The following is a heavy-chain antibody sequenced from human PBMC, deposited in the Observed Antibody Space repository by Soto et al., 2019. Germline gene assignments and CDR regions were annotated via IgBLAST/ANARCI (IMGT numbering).Heavy chain of an antibody. D-gene: IGHD4-17*01. J-gene: IGHJ3*02. CDR2: IYYSGST. V-gene: IGHV4-61*01. CDR1: GGSVSSGSYY. Sequence: SETLSLTCTVSGGSVSSGSYYWSWIRQPPGKGLEWIGYIYYSGSTNYNPSLKSRVTISVDTSKNQFSLKLSSVTAADTAVYYCARDPNYGDKVHDAFDIWGQGTMVTVSS. CDR3: ARDPNYGDKVHDAFDI.